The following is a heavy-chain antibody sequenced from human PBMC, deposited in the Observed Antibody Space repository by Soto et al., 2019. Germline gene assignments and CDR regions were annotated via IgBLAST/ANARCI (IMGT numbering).Heavy chain of an antibody. J-gene: IGHJ5*02. V-gene: IGHV1-8*01. CDR1: GYAFSNND. D-gene: IGHD1-1*01. CDR2: MNPNSGNG. CDR3: DSMETSGTLNWFDP. Sequence: QVQLVQSGAEVKKPGASVKVSCQASGYAFSNNDISWVRQGTGQGLEWMVWMNPNSGNGGYGQKYQGRVTMNSDTSTSTAYMELRSLKSDDPAIYYCDSMETSGTLNWFDPWVHGTLVSVSS.